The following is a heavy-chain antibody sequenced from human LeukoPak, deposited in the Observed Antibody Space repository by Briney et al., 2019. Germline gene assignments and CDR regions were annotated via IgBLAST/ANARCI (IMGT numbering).Heavy chain of an antibody. D-gene: IGHD2-15*01. CDR3: ATGLLGYCSGGSCQNDAFDI. CDR2: ISYDGSNK. Sequence: GGSLRLSCAASGFTFSSYAMHWVRQAPGKGLEWVAVISYDGSNKYYADSVKGRFTISRDNSKNTLYLQMNSLRAEDTAVYYCATGLLGYCSGGSCQNDAFDIWGQGTMVTVSS. CDR1: GFTFSSYA. J-gene: IGHJ3*02. V-gene: IGHV3-30-3*01.